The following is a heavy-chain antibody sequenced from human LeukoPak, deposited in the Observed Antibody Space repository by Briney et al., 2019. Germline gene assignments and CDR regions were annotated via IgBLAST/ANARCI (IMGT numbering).Heavy chain of an antibody. CDR3: ARDPSYDQGLDY. V-gene: IGHV6-1*01. CDR2: TYYRSKWFY. CDR1: GDSVSSNTAA. J-gene: IGHJ4*02. Sequence: KTSQTLSLTCAISGDSVSSNTAAWYWIRQSPSRGLEWLGRTYYRSKWFYEYAVSVRSRITINVDTSKNQFSLQLSSVTPEDTAVYYCARDPSYDQGLDYWGQGTLVTVSS. D-gene: IGHD3-3*01.